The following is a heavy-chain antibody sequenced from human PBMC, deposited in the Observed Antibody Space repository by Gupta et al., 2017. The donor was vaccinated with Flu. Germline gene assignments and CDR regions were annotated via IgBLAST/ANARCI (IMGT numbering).Heavy chain of an antibody. D-gene: IGHD2-8*01. CDR3: ARDRGATRDIVLMVYAHPYGMDV. CDR1: GYTFTGYY. J-gene: IGHJ6*02. V-gene: IGHV1-2*02. Sequence: QVQLVQSGAEVKKPGASVKVSCKASGYTFTGYYMHWVRQAPGQGLEWMGWINPNSGGTNYAQKFQGRVTMTRDTSISTAYMELSRLRSDDTAVYYCARDRGATRDIVLMVYAHPYGMDVWGQGTTVTVSS. CDR2: INPNSGGT.